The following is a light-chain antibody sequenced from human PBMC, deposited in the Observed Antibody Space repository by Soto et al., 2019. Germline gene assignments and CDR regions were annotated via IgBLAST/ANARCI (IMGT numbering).Light chain of an antibody. CDR1: QNIYTW. CDR2: KAS. CDR3: QQYVRFST. V-gene: IGKV1-5*03. Sequence: YTLSASVGDRVTITCRASQNIYTWLAWYQQKPGIAPKLLIHKASTLESGVPSRFSGSGYGTEFTLTISGLQPEDSATYYCQQYVRFSTFCHVSNVDI. J-gene: IGKJ1*01.